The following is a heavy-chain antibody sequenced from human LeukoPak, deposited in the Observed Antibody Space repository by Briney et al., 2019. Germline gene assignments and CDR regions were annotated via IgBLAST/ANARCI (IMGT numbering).Heavy chain of an antibody. J-gene: IGHJ4*02. CDR2: IYYRGST. D-gene: IGHD3-10*01. Sequence: SETLSLTGTVSGGSISSYSWSWIGQPPGKGLGGIGNIYYRGSTNYNPSLKSRVTISVDTSKNQFSLKLSSVTAADTALYYCARDSPYGSGSYYQNWGQGTLVTVSS. V-gene: IGHV4-59*01. CDR1: GGSISSYS. CDR3: ARDSPYGSGSYYQN.